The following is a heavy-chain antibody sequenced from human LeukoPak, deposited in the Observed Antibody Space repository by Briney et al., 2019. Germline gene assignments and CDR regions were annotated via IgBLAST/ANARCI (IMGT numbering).Heavy chain of an antibody. CDR1: GGSFSGYY. D-gene: IGHD6-6*01. CDR2: INHSGST. V-gene: IGHV4-34*01. J-gene: IGHJ4*02. Sequence: SETLSLTCAVYGGSFSGYYWSWIRQPPGKGLEWIGEINHSGSTNYNPSLKSRVTISVDTSKNQFSLKLSSVTAADTAVYYCAGGAGVAARPPLDYWGQGTLVTVSS. CDR3: AGGAGVAARPPLDY.